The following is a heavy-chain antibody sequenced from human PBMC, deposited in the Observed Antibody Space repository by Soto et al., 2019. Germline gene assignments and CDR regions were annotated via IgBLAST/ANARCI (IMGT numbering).Heavy chain of an antibody. CDR2: ISGSGGST. CDR1: GFTFSSYA. D-gene: IGHD6-19*01. V-gene: IGHV3-23*01. Sequence: TGGSLRLSCAASGFTFSSYAMSWVRQAPGKGLEWVSAISGSGGSTYYADSVKGRFTISRDNSKNTLYLQMNSLRAEDTAVYYCSKSPPPEQWLGNVAWFSFDYWGQGTLVTVSS. CDR3: SKSPPPEQWLGNVAWFSFDY. J-gene: IGHJ4*02.